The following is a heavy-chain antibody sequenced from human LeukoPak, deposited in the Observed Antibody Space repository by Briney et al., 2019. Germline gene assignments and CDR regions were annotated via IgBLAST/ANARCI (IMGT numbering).Heavy chain of an antibody. Sequence: GGSLRLSCAASGFTFSSYWMSWVRQAPGKGLEWVANIKRDGSEKYYVDSVKGRFTISRDNAKNSLSLQMNSLRAEDTAIYYCARDNSIWGGAFDIWGRGTMVTVSS. V-gene: IGHV3-7*01. CDR3: ARDNSIWGGAFDI. D-gene: IGHD6-13*01. J-gene: IGHJ3*02. CDR2: IKRDGSEK. CDR1: GFTFSSYW.